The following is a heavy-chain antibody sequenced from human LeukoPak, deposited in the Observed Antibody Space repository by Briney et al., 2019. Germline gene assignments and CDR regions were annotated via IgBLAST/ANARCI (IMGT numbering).Heavy chain of an antibody. J-gene: IGHJ6*03. CDR2: ISWDGGST. CDR1: GFTFDDYA. CDR3: AKDKLELREYYYYYMDV. Sequence: GGSLRLSCAASGFTFDDYAMHWVRQAPGKGLEWVSLISWDGGSTYYADSVKGRFTISRDNSKNSLYLQMNSPRAEDTALYYCAKDKLELREYYYYYMDVWGKGTTVTVSS. V-gene: IGHV3-43D*04. D-gene: IGHD1-7*01.